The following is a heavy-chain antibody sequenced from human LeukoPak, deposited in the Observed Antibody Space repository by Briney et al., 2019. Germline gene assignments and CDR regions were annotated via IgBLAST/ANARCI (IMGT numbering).Heavy chain of an antibody. D-gene: IGHD4-17*01. Sequence: GRSLRLSCAASGFTFDDYAMHWVRQAPGEGLEWVSGISWNSGSIGYADSVKGRFTISRDNAKNSLYLQMNSLRAEDTALYYCAKDIGYGDSSDAFGIWGQGTMVTVSS. CDR1: GFTFDDYA. V-gene: IGHV3-9*01. J-gene: IGHJ3*02. CDR3: AKDIGYGDSSDAFGI. CDR2: ISWNSGSI.